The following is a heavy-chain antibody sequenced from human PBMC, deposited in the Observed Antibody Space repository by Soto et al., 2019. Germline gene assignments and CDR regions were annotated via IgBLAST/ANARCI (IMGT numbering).Heavy chain of an antibody. Sequence: LESGGGLVQPGGSLRVHCVASGFTFGDYAMSWVRQAPGKGLEWVSSIGGGGSDTYYAASVKGRFTISRDNSKSTLYLQMNNLRVEDTAVYYCAKDAVPYNGEWDWFDTWGQGTLVTVSS. J-gene: IGHJ5*02. V-gene: IGHV3-23*01. CDR3: AKDAVPYNGEWDWFDT. CDR2: IGGGGSDT. CDR1: GFTFGDYA. D-gene: IGHD3-10*01.